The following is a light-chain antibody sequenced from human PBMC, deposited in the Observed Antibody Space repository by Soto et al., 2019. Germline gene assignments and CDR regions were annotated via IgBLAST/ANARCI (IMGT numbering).Light chain of an antibody. J-gene: IGKJ1*01. CDR3: HQANSYPYT. CDR2: GSS. Sequence: NQMTQAPSSVASSVGHSVTITCRASQGVSDWVAWYQQKPGEAPKLLIYGSSSLLSGVPSRFSGTRSGTDFTLTISSLQPEDGARYSCHQANSYPYTFAQVTKV. V-gene: IGKV1-12*01. CDR1: QGVSDW.